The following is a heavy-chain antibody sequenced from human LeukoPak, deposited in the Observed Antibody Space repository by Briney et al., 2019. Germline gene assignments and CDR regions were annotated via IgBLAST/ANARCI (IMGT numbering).Heavy chain of an antibody. V-gene: IGHV3-48*04. CDR2: ISSSGSNI. Sequence: GGSLRLSCAASGFTFSSYNMNWVRQAPGKGLEWVSYISSSGSNIYYADSVKGRFTISTDNAKNSLYLQMNSLRAEDNGVYYCARVLSYRTDFDYWGQ. J-gene: IGHJ4*02. CDR3: ARVLSYRTDFDY. CDR1: GFTFSSYN. D-gene: IGHD3-16*02.